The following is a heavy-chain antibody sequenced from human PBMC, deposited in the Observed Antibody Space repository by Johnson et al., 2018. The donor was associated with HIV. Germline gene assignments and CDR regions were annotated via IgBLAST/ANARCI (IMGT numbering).Heavy chain of an antibody. D-gene: IGHD1-26*01. Sequence: VQLVESGGGLVQPGRSLRLSCAASGFTVSSNYMNWVRQAPGKGLEWVSLIYSGGSTYYADSVKGRFTIYRDNSKNTLYLQMNSLRAEDTAVYYCARVRERWELLLSDGSDIWGQGTMVTLSS. V-gene: IGHV3-66*01. CDR1: GFTVSSNY. CDR3: ARVRERWELLLSDGSDI. CDR2: IYSGGST. J-gene: IGHJ3*02.